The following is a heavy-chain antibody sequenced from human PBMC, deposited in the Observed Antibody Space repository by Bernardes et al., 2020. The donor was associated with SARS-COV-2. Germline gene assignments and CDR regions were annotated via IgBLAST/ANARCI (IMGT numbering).Heavy chain of an antibody. CDR1: GFTFSNYG. Sequence: GGSLRLSCTASGFTFSNYGMHWVRQAPGKGLEWVAVIWYDGSNKYYRDSVRGRFTISRDNSKNTVYLQMNSLRAEDTATYFCATELQYDDLYWGQGTRVTVSS. V-gene: IGHV3-33*01. CDR2: IWYDGSNK. J-gene: IGHJ4*02. D-gene: IGHD3-16*01. CDR3: ATELQYDDLY.